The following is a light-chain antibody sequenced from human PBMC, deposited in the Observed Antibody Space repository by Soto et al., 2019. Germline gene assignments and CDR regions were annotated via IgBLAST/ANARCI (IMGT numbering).Light chain of an antibody. V-gene: IGKV1-5*03. J-gene: IGKJ1*01. CDR1: QTISSW. Sequence: DIQMSQSPSTLSGSVGDRVTITCRASQTISSWLAWYQQKPGKAPKLLIYKASTLKSGVPVRFSGSGSGTEFTLTISSLQSEDFAVYYCQQYNDWPRTFGQGTKVDIK. CDR2: KAS. CDR3: QQYNDWPRT.